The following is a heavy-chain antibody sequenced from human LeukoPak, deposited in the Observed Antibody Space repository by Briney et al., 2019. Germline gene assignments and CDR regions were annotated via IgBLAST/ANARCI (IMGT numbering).Heavy chain of an antibody. V-gene: IGHV3-66*01. CDR1: GFTVSSNY. J-gene: IGHJ4*02. Sequence: PGGSLRLSCAASGFTVSSNYMSWVRQAPGKGLDWVSGIYSGGSTYYADSVKGRFTISRDNAKNTLYLQMSSLRVEDTAVYYCARGNSFDYWGQGTLVTVSS. CDR2: IYSGGST. CDR3: ARGNSFDY.